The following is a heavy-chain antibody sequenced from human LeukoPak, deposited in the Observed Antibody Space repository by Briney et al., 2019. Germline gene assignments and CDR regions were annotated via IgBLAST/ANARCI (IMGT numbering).Heavy chain of an antibody. CDR3: AKRGVVIRVILVGFHKEAYYFDS. D-gene: IGHD3-22*01. CDR2: ISDSGGRT. Sequence: GGSLRLSCAVSGITLSNYGMSWVRQAPGKGLEWVAGISDSGGRTNYADSVKGRFTISRDNPKNTLYLQMNSLRPEDTAVYFCAKRGVVIRVILVGFHKEAYYFDSWGQGVLVTVSS. J-gene: IGHJ4*02. V-gene: IGHV3-23*01. CDR1: GITLSNYG.